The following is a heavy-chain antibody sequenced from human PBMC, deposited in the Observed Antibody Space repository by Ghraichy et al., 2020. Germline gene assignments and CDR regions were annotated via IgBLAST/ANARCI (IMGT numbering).Heavy chain of an antibody. J-gene: IGHJ5*02. V-gene: IGHV1-8*01. Sequence: ASVKVSCKASGYTFTSYDINWVRQATGQGLEWMGWMNPNSGNTGYAQKFQGRVTMTRNTSISTAYMELSSLRSEDTAVYYCARGPYYYGSGSSVLDPWGQGTLVTVSS. D-gene: IGHD3-10*01. CDR2: MNPNSGNT. CDR1: GYTFTSYD. CDR3: ARGPYYYGSGSSVLDP.